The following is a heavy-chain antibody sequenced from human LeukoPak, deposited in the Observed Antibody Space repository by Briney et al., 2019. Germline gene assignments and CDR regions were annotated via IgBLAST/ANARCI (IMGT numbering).Heavy chain of an antibody. CDR2: IYYSGST. D-gene: IGHD2-2*02. CDR1: GGSISSYY. Sequence: SETLSLTCTVSGGSISSYYWSWIRQPPGKGLEWIGYIYYSGSTNYNPSLKSRVTISVDTSKNQFSLKLSSVTAADTAVYYCAREDLGYCSSTSCYTIDYWGQGTLVTVSS. V-gene: IGHV4-59*01. CDR3: AREDLGYCSSTSCYTIDY. J-gene: IGHJ4*02.